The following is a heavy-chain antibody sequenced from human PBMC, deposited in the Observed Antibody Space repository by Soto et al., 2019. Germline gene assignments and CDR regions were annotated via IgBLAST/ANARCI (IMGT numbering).Heavy chain of an antibody. CDR2: IYHSGST. Sequence: QVQLQESGPGLVKPSGTLSLTCAVSGGSISSSNWWSWVRQPPGKGLEWIGEIYHSGSTNYNPSLKSRVTISVDKSKNQFSLKLSSVTAADTAVYYCAREPVCSSTICYLRRYYYYGMDVWGQGTTVTVSS. CDR3: AREPVCSSTICYLRRYYYYGMDV. D-gene: IGHD2-2*01. CDR1: GGSISSSNW. V-gene: IGHV4-4*02. J-gene: IGHJ6*02.